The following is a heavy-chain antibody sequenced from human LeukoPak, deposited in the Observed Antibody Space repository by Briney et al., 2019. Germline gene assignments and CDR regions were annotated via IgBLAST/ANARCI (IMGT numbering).Heavy chain of an antibody. CDR3: ARHAFASPFDI. V-gene: IGHV4-59*08. CDR1: GVSINSYY. CDR2: IYHTGDF. D-gene: IGHD2-21*01. Sequence: PSETLSLTCTVSGVSINSYYWSWIRQPPGKGLEWIGYIYHTGDFNYSPSLKSRVTISLDTSKNQFSLNLNSVTAADTAVDYCARHAFASPFDIWGQGAVVTVSS. J-gene: IGHJ4*02.